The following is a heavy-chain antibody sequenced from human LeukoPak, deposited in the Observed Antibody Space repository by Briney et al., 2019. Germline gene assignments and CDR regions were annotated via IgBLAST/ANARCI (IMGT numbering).Heavy chain of an antibody. CDR1: GGSISSTNW. V-gene: IGHV4-4*02. D-gene: IGHD5-12*01. J-gene: IGHJ6*03. CDR3: ARAARIVATIGYYYYYMDV. Sequence: SETLSLTCAVSGGSISSTNWWSWVRQPPGKGLEWIGEIYRSGTTNYKPSLKSRVTISLDKSRNHFSLKLTSVTAADTAVYYCARAARIVATIGYYYYYMDVWGKGTTVTVSS. CDR2: IYRSGTT.